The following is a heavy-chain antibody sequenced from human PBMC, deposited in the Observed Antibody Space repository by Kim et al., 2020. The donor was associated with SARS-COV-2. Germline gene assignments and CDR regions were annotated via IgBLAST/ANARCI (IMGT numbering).Heavy chain of an antibody. D-gene: IGHD3-10*01. V-gene: IGHV4-31*03. J-gene: IGHJ5*02. CDR2: IYYSGST. CDR3: ARGEHGGVRGVIPFDP. Sequence: SETLSLTCTVSGGSISSGGYYWSWIRQHPGKGLEWIGYIYYSGSTYYNPSLKSRVTISVDTSKNQFSLKLSSVTAADTAVYYCARGEHGGVRGVIPFDPWGQGTLVTVSS. CDR1: GGSISSGGYY.